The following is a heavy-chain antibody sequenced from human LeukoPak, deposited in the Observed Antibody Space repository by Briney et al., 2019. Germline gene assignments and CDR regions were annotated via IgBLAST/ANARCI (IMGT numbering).Heavy chain of an antibody. CDR2: IYYSGST. D-gene: IGHD6-13*01. V-gene: IGHV4-31*03. J-gene: IGHJ4*02. Sequence: SETLSLTCTVSGGSISSGVYYWSWLRQHPGKGLEWIGYIYYSGSTYYNPSLKSRVTISVDTSKNQFSLKLSSVTAADTAVYYCARGYSSSWYYFDYWGQGTLVTVSS. CDR1: GGSISSGVYY. CDR3: ARGYSSSWYYFDY.